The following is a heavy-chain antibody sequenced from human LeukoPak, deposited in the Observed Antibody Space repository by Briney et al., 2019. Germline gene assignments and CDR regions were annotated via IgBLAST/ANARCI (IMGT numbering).Heavy chain of an antibody. J-gene: IGHJ1*01. CDR2: IDPSDSYT. D-gene: IGHD6-19*01. V-gene: IGHV5-10-1*01. Sequence: GESLKISCRGSGYSFTSYWISWVRQMPGKGLEWMGRIDPSDSYTNYSPSFQGHVTISADKSISTAYLQWSSLKASDTAMYYCAGAGIAVAGNAEYFQHWGQGTLVTVSS. CDR1: GYSFTSYW. CDR3: AGAGIAVAGNAEYFQH.